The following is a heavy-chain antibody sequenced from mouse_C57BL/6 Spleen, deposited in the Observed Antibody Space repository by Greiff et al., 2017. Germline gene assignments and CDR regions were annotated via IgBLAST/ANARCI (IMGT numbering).Heavy chain of an antibody. J-gene: IGHJ1*03. CDR2: IYPRDGST. Sequence: QVQLQQSGPELVKPGASVKLSCKASGYTFTSYDINWVKQRPGQGLAWIGWIYPRDGSTKYNEKFKGKATLTVDTSSSTAYMELHSLTSEDSAVYFCARKVMTTVLPYWYFDVWGTGTTVTVSS. CDR1: GYTFTSYD. CDR3: ARKVMTTVLPYWYFDV. D-gene: IGHD1-1*01. V-gene: IGHV1-85*01.